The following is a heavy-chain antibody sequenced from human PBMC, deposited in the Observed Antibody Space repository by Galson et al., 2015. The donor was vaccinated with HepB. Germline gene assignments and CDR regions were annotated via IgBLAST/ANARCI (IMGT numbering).Heavy chain of an antibody. CDR2: IIPILGIA. CDR3: ARGRGPYHGLYDY. Sequence: SVKVSCKATGGTFSTYTISWVRQAPGQGLEWMGRIIPILGIANYAQKFQGRVTITADKSTSTAYMDLSSLRSEDTAVYYCARGRGPYHGLYDYWGQGTLVTVSS. D-gene: IGHD3-10*01. V-gene: IGHV1-69*02. CDR1: GGTFSTYT. J-gene: IGHJ4*02.